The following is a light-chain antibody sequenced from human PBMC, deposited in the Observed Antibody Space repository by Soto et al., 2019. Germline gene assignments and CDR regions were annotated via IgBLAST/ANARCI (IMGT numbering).Light chain of an antibody. CDR3: SSYRASSTTHYV. CDR1: SSDVGGYNY. V-gene: IGLV2-14*03. CDR2: DVS. J-gene: IGLJ1*01. Sequence: QSVLTQPASLSGSPGQSITISCTGTSSDVGGYNYVSWYQQHTGKAPKLMIYDVSNRPSGVSNRFSGSKSGNTASLTISGLQAEDEADYYCSSYRASSTTHYVFGTGTKLTVL.